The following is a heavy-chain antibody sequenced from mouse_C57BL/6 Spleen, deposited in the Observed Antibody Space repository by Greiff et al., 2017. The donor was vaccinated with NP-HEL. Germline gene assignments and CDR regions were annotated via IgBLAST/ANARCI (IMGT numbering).Heavy chain of an antibody. D-gene: IGHD1-1*01. V-gene: IGHV1-69*01. Sequence: VQLQQPGAELVMPGASVKLSCKASGYTFTSYWMHWVKQRPGQGLEWIGEIDPSDSYTNYNQKFKGKSTLTVDKSSSTAYMQLSSLTSEDSAVYYCARWRDYGSGDYWGQGTTLTVSS. CDR2: IDPSDSYT. CDR3: ARWRDYGSGDY. J-gene: IGHJ2*01. CDR1: GYTFTSYW.